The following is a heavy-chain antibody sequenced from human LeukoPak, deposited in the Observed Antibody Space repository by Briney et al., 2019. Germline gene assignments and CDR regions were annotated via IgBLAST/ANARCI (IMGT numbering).Heavy chain of an antibody. D-gene: IGHD3-9*01. V-gene: IGHV4-34*01. CDR3: ARERALRYFDWLLFPFDY. J-gene: IGHJ4*02. CDR1: GGSFSGYY. Sequence: SETLSLTCAVYGGSFSGYYWSWFCQPPGKGLEWIGEINHSGSTNYNPSLKSRVTISVDTSKNQFSLKLSSVTAADTAVYYCARERALRYFDWLLFPFDYWGQGTLVTVSS. CDR2: INHSGST.